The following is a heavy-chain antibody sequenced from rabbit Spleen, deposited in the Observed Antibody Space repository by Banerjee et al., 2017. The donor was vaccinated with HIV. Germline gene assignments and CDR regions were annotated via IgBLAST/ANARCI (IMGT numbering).Heavy chain of an antibody. CDR2: INTATGKA. CDR1: GFSFSSSDY. Sequence: QSLEESGGGLVQPEGSLALTCKASGFSFSSSDYICWVRQAPGKGLEWIACINTATGKAVYATWAKGRFTISTISSTTVTLEMTSLTAADTATYFCARDLVAVIGWNFNLWGQGTLVTVS. J-gene: IGHJ4*01. V-gene: IGHV1S40*01. D-gene: IGHD1-1*01. CDR3: ARDLVAVIGWNFNL.